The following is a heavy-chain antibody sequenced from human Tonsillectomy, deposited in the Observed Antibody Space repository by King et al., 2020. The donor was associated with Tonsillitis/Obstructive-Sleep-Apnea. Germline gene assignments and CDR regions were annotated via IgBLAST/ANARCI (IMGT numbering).Heavy chain of an antibody. CDR1: GASISSSGYY. V-gene: IGHV4-31*03. CDR2: VFYSGDT. CDR3: ARLVVPAATLFAGAFDI. Sequence: VQLQESGPGLVKPSQTLSLTCTVSGASISSSGYYWSWIRQHPGKGLEWIGYVFYSGDTYYNPSLKSRVAVSVDTSKNTFSLRLGSVTAADTAVYYCARLVVPAATLFAGAFDIWGQGTMVTVSS. D-gene: IGHD2-2*01. J-gene: IGHJ3*02.